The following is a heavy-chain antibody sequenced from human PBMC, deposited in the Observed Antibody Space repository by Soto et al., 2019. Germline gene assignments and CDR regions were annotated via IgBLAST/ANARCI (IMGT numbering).Heavy chain of an antibody. D-gene: IGHD5-18*01. CDR1: GFTFSSYG. CDR2: ISYDGSNK. Sequence: QVQLVESGGGVVQPGRSLRLSCAASGFTFSSYGMHWVRQAPGKGLEWVAVISYDGSNKYYADSVKGRFTISRDNSKNPLYLQMNSLRAEDTAVYYCAKGDTAMGKNHYYYYGMDVWGQGTTVTVSS. CDR3: AKGDTAMGKNHYYYYGMDV. V-gene: IGHV3-30*18. J-gene: IGHJ6*02.